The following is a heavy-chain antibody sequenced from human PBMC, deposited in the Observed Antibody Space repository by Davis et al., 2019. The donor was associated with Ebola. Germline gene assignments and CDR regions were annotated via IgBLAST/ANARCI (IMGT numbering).Heavy chain of an antibody. V-gene: IGHV4-34*12. Sequence: MPSETLSLTCAVYGGSFSGYYWIWIRQPPGKGLEWIGEIIHSGSTNYNPSLKSRVTISVDTSKNQFSLKLSSVTAADTAVYYCASRARYCSSISCYENWFDPWGQGTLVTVSS. CDR3: ASRARYCSSISCYENWFDP. D-gene: IGHD2-2*01. CDR1: GGSFSGYY. J-gene: IGHJ5*02. CDR2: IIHSGST.